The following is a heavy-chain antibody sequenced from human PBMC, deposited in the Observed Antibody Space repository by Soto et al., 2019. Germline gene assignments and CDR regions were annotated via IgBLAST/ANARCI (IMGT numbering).Heavy chain of an antibody. V-gene: IGHV1-8*01. CDR3: ARWDYGYYARFVN. CDR2: MNPNSGNT. J-gene: IGHJ4*02. Sequence: QVQLVQSGAEVKKSGASVKVSCKASGYTFTSHDINWVRQATGQGLEWMGWMNPNSGNTGYAQKFKGTVTMTRTTSISTAYTELSSLRSEDTAVSYCARWDYGYYARFVNWGQGTLVTVS. CDR1: GYTFTSHD. D-gene: IGHD4-17*01.